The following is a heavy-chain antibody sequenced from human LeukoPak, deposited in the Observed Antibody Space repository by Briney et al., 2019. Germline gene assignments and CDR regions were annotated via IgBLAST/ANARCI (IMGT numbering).Heavy chain of an antibody. CDR1: GFTFNTYW. V-gene: IGHV3-74*01. D-gene: IGHD3-10*01. J-gene: IGHJ4*01. CDR3: AGVLGVRDLAYFDY. Sequence: GGSLRLSCAASGFTFNTYWMHWVRQAPGKGLVWVSRIRSDGSSTSYADSVRGRFTISRDNAKNTLYLQMNSLRAEDTAVYHCAGVLGVRDLAYFDYWGHGTLVTVSS. CDR2: IRSDGSST.